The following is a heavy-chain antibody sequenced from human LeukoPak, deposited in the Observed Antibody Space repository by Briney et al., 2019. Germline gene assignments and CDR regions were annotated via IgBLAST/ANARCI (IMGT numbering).Heavy chain of an antibody. J-gene: IGHJ3*02. D-gene: IGHD2-21*02. V-gene: IGHV4-39*01. CDR1: GGSISSSSYY. CDR2: IYYSGST. CDR3: ARRTHIVVVTAILKWLAFDI. Sequence: MASETLSLTCTVSGGSISSSSYYWGWIRQPPGKGLEWIGSIYYSGSTYYNPSLKSRVTISVDTSKNQFSLKLSSVTAADTAVYYCARRTHIVVVTAILKWLAFDIWGQGTMVTVSS.